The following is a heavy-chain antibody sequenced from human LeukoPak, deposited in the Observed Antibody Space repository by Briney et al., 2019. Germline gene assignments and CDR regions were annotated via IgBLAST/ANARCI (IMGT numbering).Heavy chain of an antibody. Sequence: GASVKVSCKASGYTFTGYYMHWVRQAPGQGLEWMGRINPNSGGTNYAQKFQGRVTMTRDTSISTVYMELSSLRSEDTAVYYCAKDGSHATRGWFDPWGQGTLVTVSS. CDR2: INPNSGGT. D-gene: IGHD2-2*01. J-gene: IGHJ5*02. V-gene: IGHV1-2*06. CDR3: AKDGSHATRGWFDP. CDR1: GYTFTGYY.